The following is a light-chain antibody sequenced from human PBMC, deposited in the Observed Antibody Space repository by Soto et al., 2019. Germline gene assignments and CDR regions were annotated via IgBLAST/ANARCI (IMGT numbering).Light chain of an antibody. CDR3: QQSYNSPYT. CDR1: QSINNY. J-gene: IGKJ2*01. Sequence: DIQVTQSPSSLSASLGDRVTITCRASQSINNYLNWYQQEEGKAPKLLIYAATSLQSGVPSRFSGSGSGTEFTLTISSLQPGDFATYYCQQSYNSPYTFGLGTK. V-gene: IGKV1-39*01. CDR2: AAT.